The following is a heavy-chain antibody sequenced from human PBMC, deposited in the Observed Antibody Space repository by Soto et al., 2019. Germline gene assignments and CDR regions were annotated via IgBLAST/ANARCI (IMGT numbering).Heavy chain of an antibody. CDR2: FDPEDGET. V-gene: IGHV1-24*01. Sequence: ASVKVSCKVSGYTLTELAMHGVRQAPGKGLEWMGGFDPEDGETIYAQKFQGRVTITADESTSTAYMELSSLRSEDTAVYYCARVPNYDYVWGSYRYPYFDYWGQGTLVTVSS. CDR1: GYTLTELA. D-gene: IGHD3-16*02. J-gene: IGHJ4*02. CDR3: ARVPNYDYVWGSYRYPYFDY.